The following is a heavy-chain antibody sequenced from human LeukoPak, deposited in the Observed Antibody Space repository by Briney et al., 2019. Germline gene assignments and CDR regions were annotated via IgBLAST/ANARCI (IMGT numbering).Heavy chain of an antibody. CDR1: GGTFSSYA. D-gene: IGHD6-13*01. V-gene: IGHV1-69*04. J-gene: IGHJ4*02. Sequence: SVKVSCKASGGTFSSYAISWVRQAPGQGLEWMGRIIPILGIANYAQKFQGRVTITADKSMSTAYMELSSLRSEDTAVYYCARASLAAAGTWRLDYWGQGTLVTVSS. CDR3: ARASLAAAGTWRLDY. CDR2: IIPILGIA.